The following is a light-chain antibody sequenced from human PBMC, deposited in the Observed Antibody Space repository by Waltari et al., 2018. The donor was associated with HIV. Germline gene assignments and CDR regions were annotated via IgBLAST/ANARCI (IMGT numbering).Light chain of an antibody. CDR1: RNVLYDSNNKNY. Sequence: DIVMTQSPDSLAVSLGERATINCKSARNVLYDSNNKNYLAWYQQKTGQPPKLLIYWASTRESGVPDRFSGSGSGTDFTLTISSLQAEDVAVYYCQQYYNTPFTFGPGTKVDI. V-gene: IGKV4-1*01. CDR2: WAS. J-gene: IGKJ3*01. CDR3: QQYYNTPFT.